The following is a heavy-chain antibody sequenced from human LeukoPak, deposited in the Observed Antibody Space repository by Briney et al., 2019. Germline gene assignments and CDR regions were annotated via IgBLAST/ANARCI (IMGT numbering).Heavy chain of an antibody. CDR1: GGTFSSYA. J-gene: IGHJ4*02. Sequence: SVKVSCKASGGTFSSYAISWVRQAPGQGLKWMGGIIPIFGTANYAQKFQGRVTITADESTSTAYMELSSLRSEDTAVYYCARDPIAVAGTELDYWGQGTLVTVSS. CDR3: ARDPIAVAGTELDY. CDR2: IIPIFGTA. V-gene: IGHV1-69*13. D-gene: IGHD6-19*01.